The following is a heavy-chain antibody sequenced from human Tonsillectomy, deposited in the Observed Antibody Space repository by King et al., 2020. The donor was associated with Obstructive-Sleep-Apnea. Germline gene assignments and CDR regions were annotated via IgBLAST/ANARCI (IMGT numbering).Heavy chain of an antibody. V-gene: IGHV3-7*01. J-gene: IGHJ3*02. D-gene: IGHD3-10*01. Sequence: VQLVESGGGLVQPGGSLRLSCAASGFTFSTYWMSWVRQAPGKGLEWVANMNQDGGEKYYVDSVKGRFTISRDNAKNSLFLQMNSLRAEDTAIYYCARTTAYGSGNEGAFDIWGQGTMVTVSS. CDR3: ARTTAYGSGNEGAFDI. CDR2: MNQDGGEK. CDR1: GFTFSTYW.